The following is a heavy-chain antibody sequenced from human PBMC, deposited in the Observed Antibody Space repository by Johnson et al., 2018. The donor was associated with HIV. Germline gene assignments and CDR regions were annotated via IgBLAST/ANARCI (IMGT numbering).Heavy chain of an antibody. V-gene: IGHV3-30*03. D-gene: IGHD6-19*01. Sequence: QVQLVESGGGVVQPGRSLRLSCAASGFTFSSYGMHWVRQVPGKGLEWVAVISYDGSNKYYIDSVKGRVTISRDNSKNTLYLQMNSLRHEDTAVYYCVRDVGSSGWYDSLVTDMWGQGTMVTVST. CDR2: ISYDGSNK. CDR1: GFTFSSYG. CDR3: VRDVGSSGWYDSLVTDM. J-gene: IGHJ3*02.